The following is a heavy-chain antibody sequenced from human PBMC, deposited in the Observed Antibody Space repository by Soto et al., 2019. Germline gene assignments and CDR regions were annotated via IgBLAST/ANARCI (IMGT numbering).Heavy chain of an antibody. CDR2: ISGDVSIT. J-gene: IGHJ1*01. CDR1: GFTFRNYW. D-gene: IGHD3-10*01. V-gene: IGHV3-74*01. CDR3: ARETGDSFPH. Sequence: EVQLVESGGGLVQPGGSLRLYCATSGFTFRNYWMHWVRQAPGKGLVWVSRISGDVSITTYADSGKGRFTISRDNPKNMLYLQMNSLRAEDSAIYYCARETGDSFPHWGQGTLVIVSS.